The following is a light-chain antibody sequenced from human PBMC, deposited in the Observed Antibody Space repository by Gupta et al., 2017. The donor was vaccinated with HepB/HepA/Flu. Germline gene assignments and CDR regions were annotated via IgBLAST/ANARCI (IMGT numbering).Light chain of an antibody. V-gene: IGKV3-15*01. CDR2: GAS. CDR1: QSVSSN. J-gene: IGKJ2*01. CDR3: QQYNNWPPNT. Sequence: EIVMTQSPATLSVSPGERATLSCRASQSVSSNLAWYQQKPGQAPRLLIYGASTRATGIPARFSGSGSGTEFTLTISSLQSEDFAVYYGQQYNNWPPNTCGQGTKREIK.